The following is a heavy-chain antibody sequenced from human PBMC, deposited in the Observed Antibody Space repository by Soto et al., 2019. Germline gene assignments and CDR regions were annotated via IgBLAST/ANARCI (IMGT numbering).Heavy chain of an antibody. CDR3: ARGPPYYDFWSGVFGEADYYDGMDV. CDR1: GFTFSSYE. Sequence: EVQLVESGGGLVQPGGSLRLSCAASGFTFSSYEMNWVRQAPGKGLEWVSYISSSGSTIYYAESVKGRFTISRDNAKNPLYLQMNSLRAEDTAGYYCARGPPYYDFWSGVFGEADYYDGMDVWGQGTTVTVSS. CDR2: ISSSGSTI. D-gene: IGHD3-3*01. J-gene: IGHJ6*02. V-gene: IGHV3-48*03.